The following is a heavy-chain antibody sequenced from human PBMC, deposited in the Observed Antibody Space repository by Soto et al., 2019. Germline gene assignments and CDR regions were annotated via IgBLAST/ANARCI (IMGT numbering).Heavy chain of an antibody. CDR1: GYTLTELS. V-gene: IGHV1-24*01. Sequence: GASVQVSCKVSGYTLTELSMHWVRQAPGKGLEWMGGFDPEDGETIYAQKFQGRVTMTEDTSTDTAYMELSSLRSEDTAVYYCATLVVVTAIRGQSGRTYDAFDIWGQGTMLTVSS. CDR3: ATLVVVTAIRGQSGRTYDAFDI. D-gene: IGHD2-21*02. J-gene: IGHJ3*02. CDR2: FDPEDGET.